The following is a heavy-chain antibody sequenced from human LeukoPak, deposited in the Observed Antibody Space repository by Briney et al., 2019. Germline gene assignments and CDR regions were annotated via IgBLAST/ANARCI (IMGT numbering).Heavy chain of an antibody. CDR2: ISGSGGST. CDR1: GFTFSSYA. J-gene: IGHJ4*02. D-gene: IGHD3-22*01. Sequence: GGSLRLSCAASGFTFSSYAMSWVRQAPGKGLEWVSAISGSGGSTYYADSVKGRFTISRDNSKNTLYLQMNSLRAEDTAVYYCAKADGNYHDSSGLPSDYWGQGTLVTVSS. V-gene: IGHV3-23*01. CDR3: AKADGNYHDSSGLPSDY.